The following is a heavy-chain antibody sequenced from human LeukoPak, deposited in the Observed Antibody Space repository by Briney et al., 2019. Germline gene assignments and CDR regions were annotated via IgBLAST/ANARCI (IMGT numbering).Heavy chain of an antibody. Sequence: PSETLSLTCTVSGGSIRSSSYYWGWIRQPPGKGLEWIGGIYYSGSTYYNPSIKSRVTISVDTSKNQFSLKLSSVTAADTAVYYCARHTWFNWFDPWGQGTLVTVSS. D-gene: IGHD3-22*01. V-gene: IGHV4-39*01. J-gene: IGHJ5*02. CDR1: GGSIRSSSYY. CDR2: IYYSGST. CDR3: ARHTWFNWFDP.